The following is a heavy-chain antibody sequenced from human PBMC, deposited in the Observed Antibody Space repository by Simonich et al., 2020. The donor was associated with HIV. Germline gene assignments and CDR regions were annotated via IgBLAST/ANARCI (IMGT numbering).Heavy chain of an antibody. Sequence: QVQLQQWGAGLLKPSETLSLTCAVYGGSFSGYYWSWSRQPPGKGLEWIGEINHSGSTNYNPSLKSRVTISVDTSKNQFSLKLSSVTAADTAVYYCASPRMVAARPFDYWGQGTLVTVSS. CDR1: GGSFSGYY. CDR3: ASPRMVAARPFDY. J-gene: IGHJ4*02. V-gene: IGHV4-34*01. CDR2: INHSGST. D-gene: IGHD6-6*01.